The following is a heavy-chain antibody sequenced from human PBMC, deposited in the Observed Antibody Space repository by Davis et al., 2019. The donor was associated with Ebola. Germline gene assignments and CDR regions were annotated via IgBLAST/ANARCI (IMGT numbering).Heavy chain of an antibody. D-gene: IGHD2-2*01. CDR1: GGTFSSYA. Sequence: AASVKVSCKASGGTFSSYAISWVRQAPGQGLEWMGGIIPIFGTANYAQKFQGRVTITADKSTSTAYMELSSLRSEDTAVYYCARPPCTSCSMDVWGQGTTVTVSS. J-gene: IGHJ6*02. V-gene: IGHV1-69*06. CDR2: IIPIFGTA. CDR3: ARPPCTSCSMDV.